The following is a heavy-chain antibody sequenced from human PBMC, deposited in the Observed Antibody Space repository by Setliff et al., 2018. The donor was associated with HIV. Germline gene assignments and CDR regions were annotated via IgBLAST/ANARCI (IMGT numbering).Heavy chain of an antibody. CDR2: VYYSGST. CDR1: GGSFSGFY. D-gene: IGHD3-3*01. J-gene: IGHJ4*02. CDR3: ARSQPDTIFGVVVFDS. Sequence: SETLSLTCAVYGGSFSGFYWSWIRQAPGKGLEWIGSVYYSGSTYYNPSLKSRVTISVDTSKNQLPLKLTSMTAADTAVYYCARSQPDTIFGVVVFDSWGQGTLVTVSS. V-gene: IGHV4-34*01.